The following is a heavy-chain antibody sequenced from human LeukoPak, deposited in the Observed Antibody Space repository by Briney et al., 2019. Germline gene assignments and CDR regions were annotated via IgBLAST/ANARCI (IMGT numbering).Heavy chain of an antibody. CDR1: GFTFSSYG. D-gene: IGHD3-3*01. J-gene: IGHJ4*02. CDR2: IRYDGSNK. CDR3: AKDHEATYYDFWSGSNFDY. V-gene: IGHV3-30*02. Sequence: GGSLRLSCAASGFTFSSYGMHWVRQAPGKGLEWVAFIRYDGSNKYYADSVKGRFTISRDNSKNTLYLQMNSLRAEDTAVYYCAKDHEATYYDFWSGSNFDYWGQGTLVTVSS.